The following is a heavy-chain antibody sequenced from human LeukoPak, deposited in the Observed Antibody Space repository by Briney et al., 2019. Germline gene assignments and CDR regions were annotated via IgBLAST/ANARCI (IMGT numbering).Heavy chain of an antibody. Sequence: GGSLRLSCAASGFTFDDYAMHWVRLRPGKGPEWVSGIHWSSGDIAYAESVKGRFTISRDNAKNSLYLQMNSLRAEDTAVYYCARDLDAGTDVWGKGTTVTVSS. D-gene: IGHD1-1*01. CDR2: IHWSSGDI. V-gene: IGHV3-9*01. CDR1: GFTFDDYA. J-gene: IGHJ6*04. CDR3: ARDLDAGTDV.